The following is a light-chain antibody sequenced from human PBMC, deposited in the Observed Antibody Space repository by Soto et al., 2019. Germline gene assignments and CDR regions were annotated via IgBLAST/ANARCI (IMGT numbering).Light chain of an antibody. J-gene: IGKJ1*01. CDR1: QSISSW. CDR2: KAS. Sequence: DIQMTQSPSTLSASVGDRVTITCRASQSISSWLALYQQKPGKAPKLLIYKASALESGVPSRFSGSGSGTEFTLTISSLQPDDFAGYYCLQYDSYSWTFGQGTKVEIK. CDR3: LQYDSYSWT. V-gene: IGKV1-5*03.